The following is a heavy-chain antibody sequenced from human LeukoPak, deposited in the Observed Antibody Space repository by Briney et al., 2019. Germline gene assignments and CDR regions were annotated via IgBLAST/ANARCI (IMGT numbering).Heavy chain of an antibody. CDR3: VRHYGRGGATMGAFDS. CDR1: AASISSSSHH. D-gene: IGHD4/OR15-4a*01. Sequence: SETLSLTCTISAASISSSSHHWGWIRQSPGKGLEWIGSIYYGQTIYYNPSLNSRVTISVVTSKDQFTLQLNSVTAADTAVYYCVRHYGRGGATMGAFDSWGQGSLVTVSS. CDR2: IYYGQTI. J-gene: IGHJ5*01. V-gene: IGHV4-39*01.